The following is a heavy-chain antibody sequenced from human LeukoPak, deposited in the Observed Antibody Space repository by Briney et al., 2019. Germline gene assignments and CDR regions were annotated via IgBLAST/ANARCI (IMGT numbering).Heavy chain of an antibody. Sequence: GGSLRLSCAASGFTISSYAMTWVRQAPGKGLEWVSSISSTSTSINYAGSVRGRFTISRDNAKNSLYLQMSSLRAEDTAVYYCARSLEVDPWGQGTLVTVSS. CDR1: GFTISSYA. V-gene: IGHV3-21*01. CDR2: ISSTSTSI. J-gene: IGHJ5*02. CDR3: ARSLEVDP.